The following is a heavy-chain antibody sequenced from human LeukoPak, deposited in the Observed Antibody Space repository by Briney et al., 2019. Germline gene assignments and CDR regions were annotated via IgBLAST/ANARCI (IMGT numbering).Heavy chain of an antibody. V-gene: IGHV3-15*01. CDR1: GFSFSNAW. J-gene: IGHJ4*02. CDR2: IKSKTDGGTT. CDR3: TRRSFSGSYYGTGFDY. D-gene: IGHD1-26*01. Sequence: GGSLRLSCAATGFSFSNAWMSWVSQAPGRGLEWVGRIKSKTDGGTTDYAAPVKGTFTIARDDSKNTLYLQMTSMKTEDTAVYYCTRRSFSGSYYGTGFDYWGQGTLVTVSS.